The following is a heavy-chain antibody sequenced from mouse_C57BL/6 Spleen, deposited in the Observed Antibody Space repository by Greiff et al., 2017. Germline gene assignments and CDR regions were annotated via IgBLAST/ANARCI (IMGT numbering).Heavy chain of an antibody. CDR2: ISYDGSN. V-gene: IGHV3-6*01. J-gene: IGHJ4*01. Sequence: VQLKESGPGLVKPSQSLSLTCSVTGYSITSGYYWNWIRQFPGNKLEWMGYISYDGSNNYNPSLKNRISITRDTSKNQFFLKLNSVTTEDTATYYCARDSSGVYAMGYWGQGTSVTVSS. D-gene: IGHD3-2*02. CDR3: ARDSSGVYAMGY. CDR1: GYSITSGYY.